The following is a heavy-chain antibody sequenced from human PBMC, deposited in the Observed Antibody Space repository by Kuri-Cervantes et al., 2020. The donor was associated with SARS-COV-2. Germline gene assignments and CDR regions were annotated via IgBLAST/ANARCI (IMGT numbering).Heavy chain of an antibody. CDR2: ISHDGKNK. Sequence: GESLKISCAASGFNFSITDMHWVRQAPGKGLEWVAVISHDGKNKKCIASGKGRFTISRDNAKNTLYLQMNSLRAEDTAVYYCAKDGLGYNWNAGGWFDPWGQGTLVTVSS. CDR3: AKDGLGYNWNAGGWFDP. CDR1: GFNFSITD. D-gene: IGHD1-20*01. J-gene: IGHJ5*02. V-gene: IGHV3-30*18.